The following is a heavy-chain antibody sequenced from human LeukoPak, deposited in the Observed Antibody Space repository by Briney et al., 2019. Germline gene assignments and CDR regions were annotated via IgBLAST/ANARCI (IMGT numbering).Heavy chain of an antibody. CDR2: INPSGST. CDR1: ARSFSGYC. V-gene: IGHV4-34*01. D-gene: IGHD1-26*01. J-gene: IGHJ4*02. CDR3: ARAVGATDY. Sequence: DTLSLSGAVYARSFSGYCWRWIRQPPLMVMRCIGEINPSGSTNYNPSLNSRVTVSVVTSKDQWSLKLSAVTAAATAVYYCARAVGATDYWGQGTLVTVSS.